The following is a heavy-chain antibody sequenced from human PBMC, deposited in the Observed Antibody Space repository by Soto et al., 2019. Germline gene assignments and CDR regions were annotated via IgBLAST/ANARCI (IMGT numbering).Heavy chain of an antibody. CDR2: IYPGDSDT. CDR1: GYSFTIYW. V-gene: IGHV5-51*01. CDR3: ARLGAAAGTDYYYGMDV. Sequence: GESLKISCKGSGYSFTIYWIGWVRQMPGKGLERMGIIYPGDSDTRYSPSFQGQVTISADKSISTAYLQWSSLKASDTAMYYCARLGAAAGTDYYYGMDVWGQGTTVTVSS. J-gene: IGHJ6*02. D-gene: IGHD6-13*01.